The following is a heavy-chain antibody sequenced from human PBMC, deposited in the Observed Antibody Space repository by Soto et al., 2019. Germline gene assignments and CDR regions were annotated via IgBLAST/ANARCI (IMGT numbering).Heavy chain of an antibody. V-gene: IGHV3-74*01. CDR1: GFTFTNYW. J-gene: IGHJ3*02. CDR2: IDNHGDGT. Sequence: EVQVVESGGGLVQPGGSLRLSCAASGFTFTNYWMHWVRQVPGEGLVWVSRIDNHGDGTSYADFVKGRITISRDNAKNTLYLQMNSVRVEDTDIYDCGQVFEKWGQGTMVTVSS. CDR3: GQVFEK.